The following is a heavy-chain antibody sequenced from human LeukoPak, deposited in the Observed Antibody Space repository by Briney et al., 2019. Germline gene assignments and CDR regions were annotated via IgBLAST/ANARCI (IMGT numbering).Heavy chain of an antibody. CDR2: IFHDGRT. V-gene: IGHV4-38-2*01. CDR1: GYSISSGYF. J-gene: IGHJ4*02. CDR3: ARVPVVDQIDF. Sequence: SETLSLTCGVSGYSISSGYFWAWIRPSPGKGLEVIAGIFHDGRTYYSPSLKSRVTMSGDTSKNQFSLKLSSVTAADTAVYYCARVPVVDQIDFWGQGTLVTVSS.